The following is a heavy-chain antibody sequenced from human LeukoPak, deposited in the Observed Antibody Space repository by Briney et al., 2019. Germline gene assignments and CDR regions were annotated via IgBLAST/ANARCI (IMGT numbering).Heavy chain of an antibody. Sequence: AVNVSCEASVGTFIGYAISGVRQTPRQGVEWMGRIIPILGIATNAQKFQGRVTITADKSTSTAYMELSSLRSEDTAVYYCAVLGLWGQGTLVTVSS. CDR3: AVLGL. V-gene: IGHV1-69*04. J-gene: IGHJ5*02. CDR2: IIPILGIA. CDR1: VGTFIGYA.